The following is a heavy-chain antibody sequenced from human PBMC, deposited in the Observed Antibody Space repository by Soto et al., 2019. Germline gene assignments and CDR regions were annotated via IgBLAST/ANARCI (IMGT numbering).Heavy chain of an antibody. CDR3: ARDPQSGSQKLYFDY. Sequence: EVQLVESGGGLVQPGGSLRLSCAASGFTFSSYSMNWVRQAPGKGLEWVSYISSSSSTIYYADSVKGRFTISRDKAKKSLYLQLNSLRDEDTAVYYCARDPQSGSQKLYFDYWGQGTLVTVSS. V-gene: IGHV3-48*02. J-gene: IGHJ4*02. D-gene: IGHD1-26*01. CDR2: ISSSSSTI. CDR1: GFTFSSYS.